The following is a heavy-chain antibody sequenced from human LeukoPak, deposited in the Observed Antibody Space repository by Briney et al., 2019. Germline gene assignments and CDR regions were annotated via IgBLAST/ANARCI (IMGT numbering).Heavy chain of an antibody. CDR1: GYTFTSCD. D-gene: IGHD2-15*01. CDR2: MNPNSGNT. J-gene: IGHJ6*02. V-gene: IGHV1-8*01. CDR3: ARGYCSGGSCYSLYYYYYGMDV. Sequence: ASVKVSCKASGYTFTSCDINWVRQATGQGLEWMGWMNPNSGNTGYAQKFQGRVTMTRNTSISTAYMELSSLRSEDTAVYYCARGYCSGGSCYSLYYYYYGMDVWGQGTTVTVSS.